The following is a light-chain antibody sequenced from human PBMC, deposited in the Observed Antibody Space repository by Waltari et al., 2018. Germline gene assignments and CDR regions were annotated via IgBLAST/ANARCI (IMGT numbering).Light chain of an antibody. CDR3: QQYYSYLT. V-gene: IGKV1-8*01. CDR1: QGISSY. Sequence: AIRITQSPSSLSASTGDRVTITCRASQGISSYLAWYQQKPGKAPNLLIYAASTLQSGVPSRLSGSGSGTDFTLTISCLQSEDFATYYCQQYYSYLTFGQGTKLEIK. CDR2: AAS. J-gene: IGKJ2*01.